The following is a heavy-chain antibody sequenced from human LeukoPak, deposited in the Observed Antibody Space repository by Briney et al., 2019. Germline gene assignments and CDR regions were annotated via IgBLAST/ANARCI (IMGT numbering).Heavy chain of an antibody. CDR1: GFTFSSYG. V-gene: IGHV3-30*18. Sequence: RGSLRLSCAASGFTFSSYGMYWVRQAPGKGLEWVAAISDDGSNKYYADSVKGRITISRDNSKNTLYLQMNSLRAEDTAVYYCAKDTSGSGSSYLDYWGQGTLVTVSS. CDR2: ISDDGSNK. J-gene: IGHJ4*02. D-gene: IGHD3-10*01. CDR3: AKDTSGSGSSYLDY.